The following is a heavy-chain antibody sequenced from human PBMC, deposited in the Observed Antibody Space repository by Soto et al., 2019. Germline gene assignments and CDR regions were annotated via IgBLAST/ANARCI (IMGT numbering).Heavy chain of an antibody. D-gene: IGHD2-15*01. V-gene: IGHV4-4*02. CDR1: SGSISSSNW. J-gene: IGHJ3*02. CDR3: ARDRGEGHCSGGSCYSDSGGAFDI. Sequence: SETLSLTCAVSSGSISSSNWWRWVRQPPGKGLEWIGEIYHSGSTNYNPSLKSRVTISVDKSKNQFSLKLSSVTAADTAVYYCARDRGEGHCSGGSCYSDSGGAFDIWGQGTMVTVSS. CDR2: IYHSGST.